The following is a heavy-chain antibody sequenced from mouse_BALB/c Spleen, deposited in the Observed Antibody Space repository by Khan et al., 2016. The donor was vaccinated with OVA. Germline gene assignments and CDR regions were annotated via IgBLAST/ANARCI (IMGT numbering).Heavy chain of an antibody. CDR3: ACELRGFAY. CDR2: ISYSGNT. Sequence: EVQLQESGPGLVKPSQTLSLTCSVTGDSITSGYWNWIRKFPGNKLDYMGYISYSGNTYYNPSLKSRISITRDKSKNQYYLQLNSVSTEDTATYYCACELRGFAYWSQGTLVTVSA. CDR1: GDSITSGY. J-gene: IGHJ3*01. D-gene: IGHD4-1*01. V-gene: IGHV3-8*02.